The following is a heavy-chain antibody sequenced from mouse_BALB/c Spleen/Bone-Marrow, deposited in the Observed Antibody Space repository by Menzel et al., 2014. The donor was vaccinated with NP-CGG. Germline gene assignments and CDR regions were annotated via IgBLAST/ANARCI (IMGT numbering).Heavy chain of an antibody. D-gene: IGHD5-1-1*01. CDR1: GFTFSSYT. CDR3: ARHKYRPYYAMDY. J-gene: IGHJ4*01. V-gene: IGHV5-12-2*01. Sequence: EVKLMESGGGLVQPGGSLKLSCAASGFTFSSYTMSWVRQTPEKRPEWVAYISNGGGSTYYPDTVKGRFTISRDNAKNTLYLQMSSLKSEDTAMYCCARHKYRPYYAMDYWGQGTSVTVSS. CDR2: ISNGGGST.